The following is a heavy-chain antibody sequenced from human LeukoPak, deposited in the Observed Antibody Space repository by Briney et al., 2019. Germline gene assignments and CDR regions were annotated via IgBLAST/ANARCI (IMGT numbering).Heavy chain of an antibody. J-gene: IGHJ4*02. CDR2: ISSSSSTI. V-gene: IGHV3-48*02. CDR3: ARASFQRWLQLGGD. Sequence: GGSLRLSCTASGFTFSTYSMNWVRQAPGKGLEWVSYISSSSSTIYYADSVRGRFTISRDNAKNSLYLQMNSLRDEDTAVYYCARASFQRWLQLGGDWGQGALVTVSS. CDR1: GFTFSTYS. D-gene: IGHD5-24*01.